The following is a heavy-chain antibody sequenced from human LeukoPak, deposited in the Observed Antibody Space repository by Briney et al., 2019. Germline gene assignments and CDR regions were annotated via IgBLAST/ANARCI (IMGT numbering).Heavy chain of an antibody. Sequence: ASVKVSCKASGGTFSSYAISWVRQAPGQGLEWMGGIIPIFGTANYAQKFQGRVTITADKSTSTAYMELSSLRSEDTAVYYCARNLGRVGYYYYYMDVWGKGTTVTVSS. CDR1: GGTFSSYA. CDR2: IIPIFGTA. V-gene: IGHV1-69*06. CDR3: ARNLGRVGYYYYYMDV. D-gene: IGHD1-26*01. J-gene: IGHJ6*03.